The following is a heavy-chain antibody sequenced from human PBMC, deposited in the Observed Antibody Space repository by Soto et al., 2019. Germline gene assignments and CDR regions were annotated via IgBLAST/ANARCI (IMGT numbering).Heavy chain of an antibody. CDR2: ISSSSSTI. CDR3: ARPEYSSSSYGMDV. Sequence: GSLRLSCAASGFTFSSYSLNWVRQAPGKGLEWVSYISSSSSTIYYADSVKGRFTISRDNAKNSLYLQMNSLRDEDTAVYYCARPEYSSSSYGMDVWGQGTTVTVSS. D-gene: IGHD6-6*01. V-gene: IGHV3-48*02. J-gene: IGHJ6*02. CDR1: GFTFSSYS.